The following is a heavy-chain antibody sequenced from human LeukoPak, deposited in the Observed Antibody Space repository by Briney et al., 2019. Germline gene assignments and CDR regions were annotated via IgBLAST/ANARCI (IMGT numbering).Heavy chain of an antibody. D-gene: IGHD2-2*02. Sequence: GGSLGLSCEASGSTFSSYAMSWVRQAPGKGLEWVSAISGSGGSTYYADSVKGRFTISRDNSKNTLYLQMNSLRAEDTAVYYCAKGRYCSSTSCYILGGFDYWGQGTLVTVSS. V-gene: IGHV3-23*01. CDR3: AKGRYCSSTSCYILGGFDY. CDR1: GSTFSSYA. J-gene: IGHJ4*02. CDR2: ISGSGGST.